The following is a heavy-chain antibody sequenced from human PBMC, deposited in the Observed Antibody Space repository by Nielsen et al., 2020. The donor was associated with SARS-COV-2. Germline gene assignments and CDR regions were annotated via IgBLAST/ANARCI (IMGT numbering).Heavy chain of an antibody. J-gene: IGHJ4*02. CDR1: GFTFSSYA. D-gene: IGHD2-2*01. CDR2: ISGSGGST. V-gene: IGHV3-23*01. CDR3: AILKSDIVVVPAAMNLDY. Sequence: GGSLRLSCAASGFTFSSYAMSWVRQAPGKGLEWVPAISGSGGSTYYADSVKGRFTISRDNSKNTLYLQMNSLRAEDTAVYYSAILKSDIVVVPAAMNLDYWGQGTLVTVSS.